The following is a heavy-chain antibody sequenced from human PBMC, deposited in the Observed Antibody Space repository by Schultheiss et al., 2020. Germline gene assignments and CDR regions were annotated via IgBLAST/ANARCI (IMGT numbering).Heavy chain of an antibody. Sequence: GGSLRLSCAASGFTVSSNYMSWLRQAPGKGLEWVSYISSSSSTIYYADSVKGRFTISRDNSKNTLYLQMNSLRAEDTAVYYCARPMTTVTSYGWFDPWGQGTLVTVSS. CDR2: ISSSSSTI. CDR3: ARPMTTVTSYGWFDP. J-gene: IGHJ5*02. CDR1: GFTVSSNY. D-gene: IGHD4-17*01. V-gene: IGHV3-48*01.